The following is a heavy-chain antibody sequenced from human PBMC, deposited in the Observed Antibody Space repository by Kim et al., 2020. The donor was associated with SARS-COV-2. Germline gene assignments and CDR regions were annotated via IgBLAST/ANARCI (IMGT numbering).Heavy chain of an antibody. J-gene: IGHJ5*02. D-gene: IGHD6-6*01. Sequence: SETLSLTCTVSGGSISSSSYYWGWIRQPPGKGLEWIGSIYYSGSTYYNPSLKSRVTISVDTSKNQFSLKLSSVTAADTAVYYCAGEQFSSSDSYNWFDPWGQGTLVTVSS. CDR1: GGSISSSSYY. CDR3: AGEQFSSSDSYNWFDP. V-gene: IGHV4-39*07. CDR2: IYYSGST.